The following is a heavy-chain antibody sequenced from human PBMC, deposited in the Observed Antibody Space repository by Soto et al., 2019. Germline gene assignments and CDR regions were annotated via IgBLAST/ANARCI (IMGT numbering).Heavy chain of an antibody. CDR3: TTDSYSTIIIVRFDY. CDR2: IKSKTDGGTT. D-gene: IGHD3-22*01. V-gene: IGHV3-15*07. Sequence: EVQLVESGGGLVKPGGSLRLSCAASGFTFSNAWINWVRQAPGKGLEWVGRIKSKTDGGTTDYVATVKARFAISRDDSDNMVYLQINSLKIEDTSVYYCTTDSYSTIIIVRFDYWGHGTLVTVSS. J-gene: IGHJ4*01. CDR1: GFTFSNAW.